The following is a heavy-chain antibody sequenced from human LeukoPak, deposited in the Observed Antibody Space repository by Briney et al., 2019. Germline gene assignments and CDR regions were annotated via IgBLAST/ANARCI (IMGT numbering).Heavy chain of an antibody. CDR1: GGSISSGGYS. J-gene: IGHJ4*02. Sequence: SSQTLSLTCAVSGGSISSGGYSWSWIRQPPGKGLEWIGYIYHSGSTYYNPSLKSRVTISVDRSKNQFSLKLSSVTAADTAVYYCAREGNWGAIDYWGQGTLVTVSS. D-gene: IGHD7-27*01. CDR3: AREGNWGAIDY. CDR2: IYHSGST. V-gene: IGHV4-30-2*01.